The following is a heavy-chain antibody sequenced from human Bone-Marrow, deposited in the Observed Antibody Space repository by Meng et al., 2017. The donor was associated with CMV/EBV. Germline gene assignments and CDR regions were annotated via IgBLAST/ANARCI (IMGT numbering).Heavy chain of an antibody. Sequence: SVKVSCKASGGTFSSYTISWVRQAPGQGLEWMGGIIPILGIANYAQKFQGRVTITADKSTSTAYMELSSLRSEDTAVYYCARGAAAGRHWFDPWGQGTLFTVSS. CDR2: IIPILGIA. CDR1: GGTFSSYT. D-gene: IGHD6-13*01. CDR3: ARGAAAGRHWFDP. V-gene: IGHV1-69*10. J-gene: IGHJ5*02.